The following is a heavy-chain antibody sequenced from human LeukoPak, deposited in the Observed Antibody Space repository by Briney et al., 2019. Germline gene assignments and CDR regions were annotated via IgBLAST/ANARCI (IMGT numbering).Heavy chain of an antibody. CDR1: GGPFSDYS. J-gene: IGHJ5*02. CDR3: ARLESSSPRGWFDP. Sequence: SETLSLTCAVYGGPFSDYSWTWVRQPPGKGLEWIGEINHSGSTNYSPSLKSRVTISVDTSKNQFSLKLSSVTAADTAVYYCARLESSSPRGWFDPWGQGILVTVSS. V-gene: IGHV4-34*01. CDR2: INHSGST.